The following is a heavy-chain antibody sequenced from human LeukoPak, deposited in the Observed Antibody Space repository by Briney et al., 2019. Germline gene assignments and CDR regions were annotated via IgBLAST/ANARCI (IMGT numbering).Heavy chain of an antibody. CDR3: ARAERWLHPFDY. CDR1: GYTFTVYY. V-gene: IGHV1-2*04. J-gene: IGHJ4*02. D-gene: IGHD5-24*01. Sequence: ASVKVSCKASGYTFTVYYMHWVRQAPGQGLEWMGWINPNSGGTNYAQKFQGWVTMTRDTSISTAYMELSRLRSDDTAVYYCARAERWLHPFDYWGQGTLVTVSS. CDR2: INPNSGGT.